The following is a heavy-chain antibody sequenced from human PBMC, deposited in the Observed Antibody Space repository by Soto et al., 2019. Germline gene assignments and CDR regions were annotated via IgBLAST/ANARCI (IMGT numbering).Heavy chain of an antibody. V-gene: IGHV3-74*01. CDR1: GFTFSRYW. J-gene: IGHJ4*02. CDR2: SSSDGSST. Sequence: GGSLRLSCAASGFTFSRYWMHWVRQAPGKGLVWVSRSSSDGSSTSYADSVKGRFNISRDNAKNTLYLQMNSLRVEDSAVYYCARNVFGGVSYYLEHWGQGTLVTVSS. CDR3: ARNVFGGVSYYLEH. D-gene: IGHD3-16*01.